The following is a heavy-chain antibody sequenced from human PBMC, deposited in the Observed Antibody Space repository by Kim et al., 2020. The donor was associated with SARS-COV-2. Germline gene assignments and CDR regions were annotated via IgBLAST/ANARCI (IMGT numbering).Heavy chain of an antibody. D-gene: IGHD1-1*01. CDR2: INIGGGNT. V-gene: IGHV1-3*04. CDR3: ARDGTTRNGGYYFDY. CDR1: GYTFTSYT. Sequence: ASVKVSCKASGYTFTSYTMHWVRQAPGQGLEWMGWINIGGGNTKNLKKLQGRVTITRDTSASTAYMELRGLTSEDTAVYYCARDGTTRNGGYYFDYWGQGALVTVSS. J-gene: IGHJ4*02.